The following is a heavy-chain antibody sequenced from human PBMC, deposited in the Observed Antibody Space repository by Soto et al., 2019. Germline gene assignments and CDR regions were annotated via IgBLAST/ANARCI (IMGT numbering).Heavy chain of an antibody. CDR1: GYTLTELS. Sequence: GASVKVSCKVSGYTLTELSMHWVRQAPGKGLEWMGGFDPEDGETIYAQKFQGRVTMTEDTSTDTAYMELSSLRSEDTAVYYCATVGTIAVAIYYYGMDVWGQGTTVTVSS. V-gene: IGHV1-24*01. CDR3: ATVGTIAVAIYYYGMDV. J-gene: IGHJ6*02. D-gene: IGHD6-19*01. CDR2: FDPEDGET.